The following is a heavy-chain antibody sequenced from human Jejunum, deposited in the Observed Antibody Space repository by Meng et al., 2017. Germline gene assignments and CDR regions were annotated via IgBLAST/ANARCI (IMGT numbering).Heavy chain of an antibody. CDR2: IIPIFDTP. J-gene: IGHJ4*02. CDR3: ARGAVVATTYYFDS. D-gene: IGHD2-15*01. Sequence: SVKVSCKVSGGTFNTYAISWVRQAPGQGLEWMGGIIPIFDTPNYAQKFQDRVTITADASTSTAYMELNGLISEDTALYYCARGAVVATTYYFDSWGQGTLVTVSS. CDR1: GGTFNTYA. V-gene: IGHV1-69*13.